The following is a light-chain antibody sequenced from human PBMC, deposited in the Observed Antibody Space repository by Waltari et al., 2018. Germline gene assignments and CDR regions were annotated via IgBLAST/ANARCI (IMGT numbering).Light chain of an antibody. J-gene: IGKJ1*01. Sequence: DIVMTQSPLSLPVTPGEPASISCRSSQSLLHSNGYTSLSLYLQKAGQSPQLLIYLVSNRASGVPDRFSGSGAGTDFTLKISRVEADDVGVYYCMQTIQSRKLGQGTKVEI. CDR1: QSLLHSNGYTS. CDR2: LVS. V-gene: IGKV2-28*01. CDR3: MQTIQSRK.